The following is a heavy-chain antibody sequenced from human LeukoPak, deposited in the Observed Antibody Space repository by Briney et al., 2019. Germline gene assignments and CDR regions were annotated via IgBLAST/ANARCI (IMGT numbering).Heavy chain of an antibody. CDR2: IYHSGST. Sequence: SETLSLTCTVSGGSISSYYWSWIRQPAGKGLEWIGRIYHSGSTYYNPSLKSRVTISVDTSKNQFSLKLSSVTAADTAVYYCARDLPSPSAVAGTGYWGQGTLVTVSS. J-gene: IGHJ4*02. V-gene: IGHV4-4*07. CDR1: GGSISSYY. D-gene: IGHD6-19*01. CDR3: ARDLPSPSAVAGTGY.